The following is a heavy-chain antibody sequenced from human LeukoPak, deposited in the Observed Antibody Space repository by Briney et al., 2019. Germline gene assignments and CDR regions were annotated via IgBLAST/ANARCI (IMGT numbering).Heavy chain of an antibody. CDR3: ARAPGEGMTTVTIIDY. Sequence: SQTLSLTCTVSGCSISSGGYYWSWIRQHPGKGLEWIGYIYYSGSTYYNPSLKSRVTISVDTSKNQFSLKLSSVTAADTAVYYCARAPGEGMTTVTIIDYWGQGTLVTVSS. D-gene: IGHD4-17*01. J-gene: IGHJ4*02. CDR2: IYYSGST. V-gene: IGHV4-31*03. CDR1: GCSISSGGYY.